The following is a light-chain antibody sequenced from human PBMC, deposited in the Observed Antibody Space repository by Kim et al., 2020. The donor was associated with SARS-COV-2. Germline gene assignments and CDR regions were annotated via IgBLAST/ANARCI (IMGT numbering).Light chain of an antibody. Sequence: DVVVTQSPLSLPVTLGQPASISCKSSQSLVNSDGDTYLMWFQQRPGQSPRRLIYNVSKRDSGVPDRFSGSGSGTDFTLKISSVEADDVGVYYCMQGTRWPWTFGQGTKVDIK. V-gene: IGKV2-30*01. CDR1: QSLVNSDGDTY. CDR3: MQGTRWPWT. CDR2: NVS. J-gene: IGKJ1*01.